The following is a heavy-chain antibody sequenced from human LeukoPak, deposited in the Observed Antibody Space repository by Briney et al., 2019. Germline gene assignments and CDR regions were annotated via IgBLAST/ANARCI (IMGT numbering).Heavy chain of an antibody. CDR2: IIPIFGTA. D-gene: IGHD6-13*01. CDR1: GGTFSSYA. Sequence: EASVKVSCKASGGTFSSYAISWVRQAPGQGLEWMGGIIPIFGTANYAQKFQGRVTITTDESTSTAYMELSSLRSEDTAVYYCARGGVVAAAGTVWFDPWGQGTLVTVSS. J-gene: IGHJ5*02. CDR3: ARGGVVAAAGTVWFDP. V-gene: IGHV1-69*05.